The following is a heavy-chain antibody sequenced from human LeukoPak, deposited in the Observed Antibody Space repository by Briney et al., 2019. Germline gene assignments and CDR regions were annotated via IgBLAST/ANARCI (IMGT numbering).Heavy chain of an antibody. CDR1: GYTFTGYY. J-gene: IGHJ4*02. V-gene: IGHV1-2*02. Sequence: ASVKVSCKASGYTFTGYYMHWVRHAPGQGLEWMGWINPNSGGTNYAQEFQGRVTMTRDTSISTAYMELSRLRSDDTAVYYCARAGLRYFDWLLYGGYFDYWGQGTLVTVSS. CDR2: INPNSGGT. CDR3: ARAGLRYFDWLLYGGYFDY. D-gene: IGHD3-9*01.